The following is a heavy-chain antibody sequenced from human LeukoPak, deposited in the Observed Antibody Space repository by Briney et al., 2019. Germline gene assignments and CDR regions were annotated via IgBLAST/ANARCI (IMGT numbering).Heavy chain of an antibody. J-gene: IGHJ4*02. V-gene: IGHV4-59*01. CDR1: GGSISSYY. Sequence: SETLSLTCTVSGGSISSYYWSWIRQPPGKGLEWIGYIYYSGSTNYNPSLKSRVTISVDTSKNQFSLKLSSVTAADTAVYYCASLGFYGGTTDYWGQGTLVTVSS. CDR3: ASLGFYGGTTDY. CDR2: IYYSGST. D-gene: IGHD4-23*01.